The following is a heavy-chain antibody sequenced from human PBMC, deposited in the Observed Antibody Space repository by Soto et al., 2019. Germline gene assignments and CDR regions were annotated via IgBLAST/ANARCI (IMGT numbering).Heavy chain of an antibody. CDR1: GGSISSGGYY. CDR2: IYYSGST. CDR3: ARGRDYYDSSGYYRNWFDP. Sequence: QVQLQESGPGLVKPSQTLSLTCTVSGGSISSGGYYWSWFRHHPGKGLEWIGYIYYSGSTYYNPSFKRRVTLSVDTSKNQFTLKLSSVAAADTAVYCCARGRDYYDSSGYYRNWFDPWGQGTLVTVSS. D-gene: IGHD3-22*01. V-gene: IGHV4-31*03. J-gene: IGHJ5*02.